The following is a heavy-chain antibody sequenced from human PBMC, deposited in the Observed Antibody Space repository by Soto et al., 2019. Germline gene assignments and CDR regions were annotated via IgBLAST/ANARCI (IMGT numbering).Heavy chain of an antibody. V-gene: IGHV1-69*12. D-gene: IGHD5-12*01. Sequence: QVQLVQSGAEVKKPGSSVTVSCKASGGTFSSYPISWVRQAPGQGLEWMGGIIPIFGTVNYAQKFQGRVTITADESTSTAYMELSSLRSEDTAVHYCARGNHRWLQLWYFDLWGRGTLVTVSS. CDR1: GGTFSSYP. CDR3: ARGNHRWLQLWYFDL. CDR2: IIPIFGTV. J-gene: IGHJ2*01.